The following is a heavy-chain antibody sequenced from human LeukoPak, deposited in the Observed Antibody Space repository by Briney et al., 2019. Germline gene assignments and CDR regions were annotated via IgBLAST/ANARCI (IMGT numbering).Heavy chain of an antibody. CDR1: GFTFSNYG. D-gene: IGHD1-26*01. J-gene: IGHJ4*02. V-gene: IGHV3-33*01. CDR2: IWYDGSNK. CDR3: ARDGPRGGSYSGVY. Sequence: PGRSLRLSCAASGFTFSNYGMHWVRQAPGKGLEWVAVIWYDGSNKYYRDSVKGRFTISRDNAKNTVYLEMNGLRVEDTAVYYCARDGPRGGSYSGVYWGQGTLVTVSS.